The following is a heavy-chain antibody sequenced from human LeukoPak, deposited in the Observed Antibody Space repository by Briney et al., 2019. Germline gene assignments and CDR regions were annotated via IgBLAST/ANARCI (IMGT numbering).Heavy chain of an antibody. J-gene: IGHJ2*01. Sequence: SETLSLTCTVSGGSISSSSYYWGWIRQPPGKGVEWIGSIYYSGSTYYNPSLKSRVTISVDTSKNQFSLKLSSVTAADMAVYYCARLRIGNPGWYFDLWGRGTLVTVSS. V-gene: IGHV4-39*07. CDR3: ARLRIGNPGWYFDL. CDR2: IYYSGST. CDR1: GGSISSSSYY. D-gene: IGHD1-14*01.